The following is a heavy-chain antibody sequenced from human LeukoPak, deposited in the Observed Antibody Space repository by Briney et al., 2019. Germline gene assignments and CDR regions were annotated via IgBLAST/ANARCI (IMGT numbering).Heavy chain of an antibody. CDR3: ARVRASLLEWLFVGRLYMDV. V-gene: IGHV1-69*05. CDR2: IIPIFGTA. D-gene: IGHD3-3*01. CDR1: GGTFSSYA. Sequence: KPGSSVKVSCKASGGTFSSYAISWVRQAPGQGLEWMGGIIPIFGTANYAQKFQGRVTITTDESTNTAYVELSSLRSEDTAVYYCARVRASLLEWLFVGRLYMDVWGKGTTVTVSS. J-gene: IGHJ6*03.